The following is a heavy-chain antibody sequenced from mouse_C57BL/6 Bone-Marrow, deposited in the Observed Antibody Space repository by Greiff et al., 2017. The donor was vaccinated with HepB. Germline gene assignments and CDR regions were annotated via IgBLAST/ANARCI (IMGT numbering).Heavy chain of an antibody. D-gene: IGHD1-1*01. J-gene: IGHJ2*01. CDR2: IYPRSGNT. CDR1: GYTFTSYG. CDR3: ARPITTVVAHFDY. Sequence: QVQLQQSGAELARPGASVKLSCKASGYTFTSYGISWVKQRTGQGLEWIGEIYPRSGNTYYTEKFKGKATLTADKSSSTAYMELRSLTSEDSSVYFCARPITTVVAHFDYWGQGTTLTVSS. V-gene: IGHV1-81*01.